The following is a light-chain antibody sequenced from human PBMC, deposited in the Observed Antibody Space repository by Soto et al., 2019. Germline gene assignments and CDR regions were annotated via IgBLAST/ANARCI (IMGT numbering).Light chain of an antibody. CDR3: MQGTHWPWT. V-gene: IGKV2-30*01. CDR2: KVS. CDR1: QSLVYSDGNTY. J-gene: IGKJ1*01. Sequence: DIVMTQSPLSLPVTLGQPASISCRSSQSLVYSDGNTYLNWFQQRPGQSPRRLLYKVSDRDSGVPDRFSGSGSVTDFTLKISRVEAEDVGVYYCMQGTHWPWTFGQGTKADIK.